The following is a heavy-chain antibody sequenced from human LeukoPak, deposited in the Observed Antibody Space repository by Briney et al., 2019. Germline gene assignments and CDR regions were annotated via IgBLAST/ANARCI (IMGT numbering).Heavy chain of an antibody. CDR3: ARSGRADYDILTGYYYYYYIDV. J-gene: IGHJ6*03. D-gene: IGHD3-9*01. CDR1: GFTFSSYS. V-gene: IGHV3-21*01. Sequence: GGSLRLSCAASGFTFSSYSMNWVRRAPGKGLKWVSSISSSSSYIYYADSVKGRFTISRDNAKNSLYLQMNSLRAEDTAVYYCARSGRADYDILTGYYYYYYIDVWGKGTTVTISS. CDR2: ISSSSSYI.